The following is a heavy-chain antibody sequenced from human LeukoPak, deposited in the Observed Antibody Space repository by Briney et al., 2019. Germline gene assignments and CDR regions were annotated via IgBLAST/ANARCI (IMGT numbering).Heavy chain of an antibody. J-gene: IGHJ4*02. CDR1: GVTISIYY. Sequence: PSETLTLTCTVSGVTISIYYWSWVRQPPGKGLEWVANIYNSGSTNYNPSPGSRASILSDTTENHFSLKQISITTADTAVYYCVRDRELNYWGQGTLVTVSS. D-gene: IGHD1-26*01. V-gene: IGHV4-59*01. CDR2: IYNSGST. CDR3: VRDRELNY.